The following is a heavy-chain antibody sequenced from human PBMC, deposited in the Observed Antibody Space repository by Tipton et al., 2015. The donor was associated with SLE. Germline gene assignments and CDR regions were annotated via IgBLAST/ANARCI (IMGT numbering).Heavy chain of an antibody. CDR1: GFSFSSYS. CDR2: ISTSSSTI. J-gene: IGHJ6*02. Sequence: SLRLSCAASGFSFSSYSMNWVRQAPGKGLEWVSYISTSSSTIYYADSVKGRFTISRDNAKNSLYLQMNSLRAEDTAVYYCARGGYCSGGRCYSIYYYGMDVWGQGTTVTVSS. V-gene: IGHV3-48*01. CDR3: ARGGYCSGGRCYSIYYYGMDV. D-gene: IGHD2-15*01.